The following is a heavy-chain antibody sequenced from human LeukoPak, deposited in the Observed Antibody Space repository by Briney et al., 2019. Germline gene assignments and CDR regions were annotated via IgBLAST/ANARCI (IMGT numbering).Heavy chain of an antibody. Sequence: ASVTVSCTASGYTFTGYYMHWVRQAPGQGLEWMGWINPNSGGTNYAQKFQGRVTMTGDTSISTAYMELSRLRSDDTAVYYCARDSGPTHSWPFDYWGQGTLVTVSS. V-gene: IGHV1-2*02. CDR1: GYTFTGYY. D-gene: IGHD2-15*01. J-gene: IGHJ4*02. CDR3: ARDSGPTHSWPFDY. CDR2: INPNSGGT.